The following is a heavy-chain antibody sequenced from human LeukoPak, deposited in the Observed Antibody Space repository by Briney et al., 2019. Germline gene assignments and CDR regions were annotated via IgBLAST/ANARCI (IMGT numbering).Heavy chain of an antibody. CDR3: ARHKEDFHDSSGPNFWYFDL. V-gene: IGHV4-39*01. D-gene: IGHD3-22*01. Sequence: SETLSLNCTVSGDSIKSDSYYWGWIRQPPGKGLEWIGTIYYSGSTYYNPSLKSRVTISVDTSKNQFSVKLSSVTAADTALYYCARHKEDFHDSSGPNFWYFDLWGRGTLVTVPS. J-gene: IGHJ2*01. CDR1: GDSIKSDSYY. CDR2: IYYSGST.